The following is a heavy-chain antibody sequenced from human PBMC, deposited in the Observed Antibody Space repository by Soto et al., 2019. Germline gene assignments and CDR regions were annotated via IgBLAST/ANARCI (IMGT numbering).Heavy chain of an antibody. V-gene: IGHV4-61*01. J-gene: IGHJ3*02. CDR1: GGSVSSGSYY. Sequence: ETLSLTCTVSGGSVSSGSYYWSWIRQPPGKGLEWIGYIYYSGSTNYNPSLKSRVTISVDTSKNQFSLKLSSVTAADTAVYYCARVAGYADDFDIWGQGTMVTVSS. D-gene: IGHD5-18*01. CDR2: IYYSGST. CDR3: ARVAGYADDFDI.